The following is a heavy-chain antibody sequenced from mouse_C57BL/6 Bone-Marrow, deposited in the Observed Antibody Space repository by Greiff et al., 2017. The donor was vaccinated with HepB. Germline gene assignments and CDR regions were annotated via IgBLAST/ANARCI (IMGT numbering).Heavy chain of an antibody. D-gene: IGHD6-1*01. Sequence: QVQLQQSGPGLVAPSQSLSITCTVSGFSLTSYAISWVRQPPGKGLEWLGVIWTGGGTNYNSALKSRLSISKDNSKSQVFLKMNSLQTDDTARYYCARMEGRRPLYCFDYWGQGTTLTVSS. CDR3: ARMEGRRPLYCFDY. V-gene: IGHV2-9-1*01. J-gene: IGHJ2*01. CDR1: GFSLTSYA. CDR2: IWTGGGT.